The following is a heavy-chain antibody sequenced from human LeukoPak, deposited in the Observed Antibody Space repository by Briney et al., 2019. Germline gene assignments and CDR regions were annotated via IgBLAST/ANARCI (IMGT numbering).Heavy chain of an antibody. V-gene: IGHV1-69*10. CDR3: ASYDYGDYQNNNWFDP. CDR1: GGTFISYA. CDR2: IIPIFGIA. D-gene: IGHD4-17*01. J-gene: IGHJ5*02. Sequence: GASVKVSSKASGGTFISYAISWVRQAPGQGLEWMGRIIPIFGIANYAQKFQGRVTITADKSTSTAYMELSSLRAEDTALYYWASYDYGDYQNNNWFDPWGQGTLVTVSS.